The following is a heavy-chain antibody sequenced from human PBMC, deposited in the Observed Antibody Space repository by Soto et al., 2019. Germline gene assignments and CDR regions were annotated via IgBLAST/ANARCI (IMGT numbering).Heavy chain of an antibody. CDR2: IVVASGRT. CDR1: GFDFGSFG. CDR3: SADHPHTAIGWPV. V-gene: IGHV1-58*02. J-gene: IGHJ3*01. Sequence: GASVKVSCKASGFDFGSFGIQFLRQTRGRGLEWIGWIVVASGRTNYARQFQGRVAFSRDMSSTTAYMDLNDLKSDDTAVYFCSADHPHTAIGWPVWG.